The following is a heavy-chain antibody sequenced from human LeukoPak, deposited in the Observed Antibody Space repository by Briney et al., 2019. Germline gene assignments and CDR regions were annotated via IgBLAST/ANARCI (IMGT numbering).Heavy chain of an antibody. Sequence: GGSLRLSCAASGFTFSDFYMTWVRQAPGMGLEWVAYTSPNGQTIYYAESLQGRFTISRDNAKSSLFLQMNNLGVEDTAVYYCAKAFTALVFFEYWGQGALVTVSS. V-gene: IGHV3-11*01. D-gene: IGHD5-18*01. CDR3: AKAFTALVFFEY. CDR1: GFTFSDFY. CDR2: TSPNGQTI. J-gene: IGHJ4*02.